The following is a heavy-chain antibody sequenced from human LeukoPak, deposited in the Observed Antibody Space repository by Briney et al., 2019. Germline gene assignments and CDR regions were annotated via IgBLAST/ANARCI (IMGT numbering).Heavy chain of an antibody. J-gene: IGHJ4*02. CDR3: AKDYSTYYYDSSGYSPGVDY. D-gene: IGHD3-22*01. V-gene: IGHV3-23*01. CDR1: GFTFSSYA. Sequence: PGGSLRLSCAAPGFTFSSYAMSWVRQAPGKGLEWVSAISGSGGSTYYADSVKGRFTISRDNSKNTLYLQMNSLRAEDTAVYYCAKDYSTYYYDSSGYSPGVDYWGQGTLVTVSS. CDR2: ISGSGGST.